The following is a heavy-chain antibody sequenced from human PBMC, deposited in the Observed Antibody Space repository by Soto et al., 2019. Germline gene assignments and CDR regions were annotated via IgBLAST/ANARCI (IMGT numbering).Heavy chain of an antibody. CDR3: ASQAFSGYDFVVY. D-gene: IGHD5-12*01. Sequence: EVQLVESGGGLVKPGGSLRLSCAASGFTFSSYSMNWVRQAPEKGLEWVSSISSSSSYIYYADSVKGRFTISRDNAKNSLYLQMNSLRAEDTAVYYCASQAFSGYDFVVYWGQGTLVTVSS. CDR1: GFTFSSYS. V-gene: IGHV3-21*01. J-gene: IGHJ4*02. CDR2: ISSSSSYI.